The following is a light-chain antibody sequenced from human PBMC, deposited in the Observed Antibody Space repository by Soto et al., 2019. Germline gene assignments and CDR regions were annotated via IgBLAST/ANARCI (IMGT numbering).Light chain of an antibody. V-gene: IGKV3-20*01. CDR1: QSVSSNY. Sequence: IVLTQSPGTLSLSPGERATLSCRASQSVSSNYLAWYQQKPGQAPRLLIYGASSRATGIPDRFSGSGSGTDFTLTISRLEPEDFAVYYCQQYNGSTRAFGQGTKLEIK. J-gene: IGKJ2*01. CDR3: QQYNGSTRA. CDR2: GAS.